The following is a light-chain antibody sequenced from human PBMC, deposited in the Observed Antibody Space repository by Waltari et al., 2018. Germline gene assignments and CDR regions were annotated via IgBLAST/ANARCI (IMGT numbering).Light chain of an antibody. CDR2: DAS. CDR1: PSVSSY. Sequence: EIVLTKSPATLSLSPGERATLSCRASPSVSSYLAWYQQKPGQAPRLLIYDASNRATGIPARFSGSGSGTDFTLTISSLEPEDFAVYYCQQRSNWLFGQGTKLEIK. V-gene: IGKV3-11*01. CDR3: QQRSNWL. J-gene: IGKJ2*01.